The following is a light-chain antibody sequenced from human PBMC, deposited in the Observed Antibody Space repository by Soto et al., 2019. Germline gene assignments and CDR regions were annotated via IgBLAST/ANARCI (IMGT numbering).Light chain of an antibody. CDR1: TGAVTSGHY. J-gene: IGLJ1*01. V-gene: IGLV7-46*01. CDR3: LLSFNSPYV. Sequence: QAVVTQEPSLTVSPGGTVTLTCGSSTGAVTSGHYPYWFQQKPGQAPRTLIYDTSNKHSWTPARFSGYLLGGKAALTLSGAQPEDEAEYFCLLSFNSPYVFGGGTKVTVL. CDR2: DTS.